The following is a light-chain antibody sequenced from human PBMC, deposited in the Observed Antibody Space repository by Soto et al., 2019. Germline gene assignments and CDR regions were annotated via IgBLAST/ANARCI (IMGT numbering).Light chain of an antibody. J-gene: IGLJ1*01. CDR3: AAWDDSLSGRV. CDR2: RNN. V-gene: IGLV1-47*01. CDR1: SSNIGSNY. Sequence: QSALTQPPSASGTPGQRVTISCSGSSSNIGSNYVYWYQQLPGTAPKLLIYRNNQRPSGVPDRFSGSKSGTSASLAISGLRSEDEADYYCAAWDDSLSGRVFGTGTKVTV.